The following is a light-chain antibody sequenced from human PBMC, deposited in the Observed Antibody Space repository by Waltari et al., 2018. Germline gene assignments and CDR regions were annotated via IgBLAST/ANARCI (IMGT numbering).Light chain of an antibody. Sequence: DIQMTQSPSTLSASLGDRVTITCRASQNINIWLAWYQQKPGRAPNLLIYQTSSLESGVPSRFSGSGSGTEFTLTISSLQPDDLATYYCQQYNHYYSFGQGTKLEIK. CDR2: QTS. J-gene: IGKJ2*03. CDR3: QQYNHYYS. CDR1: QNINIW. V-gene: IGKV1-5*03.